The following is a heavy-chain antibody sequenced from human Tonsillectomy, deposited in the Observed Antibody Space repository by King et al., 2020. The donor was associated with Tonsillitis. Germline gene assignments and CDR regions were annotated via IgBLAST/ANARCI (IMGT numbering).Heavy chain of an antibody. CDR2: ISGSGGST. D-gene: IGHD5-12*01. Sequence: VQLVESGGGLVQPGGSLRLSCAASGFTFSSYAMSWVRQAPGKGLEWVSGISGSGGSTYSADSVKGRFTISRDNSKNTLYLQMNSLRAEDPAVYYCAKDKVATMPRDAFDFWGQGTMVTVSS. J-gene: IGHJ3*01. CDR1: GFTFSSYA. CDR3: AKDKVATMPRDAFDF. V-gene: IGHV3-23*04.